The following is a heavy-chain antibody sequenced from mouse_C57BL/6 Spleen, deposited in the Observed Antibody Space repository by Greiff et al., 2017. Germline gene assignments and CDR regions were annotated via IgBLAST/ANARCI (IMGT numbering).Heavy chain of an antibody. CDR2: INPSSGYT. V-gene: IGHV1-7*01. J-gene: IGHJ3*01. D-gene: IGHD2-3*01. CDR3: ARFYDGYPWFAY. Sequence: QVHVKQSGAELAKPGASVKLSCKASGYTFTSSWMHWVKQRPGQGLEWIGYINPSSGYTKYNQKFKDKATLTADKSSSTAYMQLSSLTYEDSAVYYCARFYDGYPWFAYWGQGTLVTVSA. CDR1: GYTFTSSW.